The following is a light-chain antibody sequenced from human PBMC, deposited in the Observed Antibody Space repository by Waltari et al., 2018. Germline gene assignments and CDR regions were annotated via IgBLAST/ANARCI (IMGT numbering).Light chain of an antibody. CDR3: QQYDNLPLT. V-gene: IGKV1-33*01. Sequence: DIQMTQSPSSLSASVGDSVTITCQASQDISNYLNWYQQKPGKAPKLLIYDASNLETGVPSRFSGSGCGTDFTFTISSLQPEDIATYYCQQYDNLPLTFGGGTKVEIK. CDR2: DAS. CDR1: QDISNY. J-gene: IGKJ4*01.